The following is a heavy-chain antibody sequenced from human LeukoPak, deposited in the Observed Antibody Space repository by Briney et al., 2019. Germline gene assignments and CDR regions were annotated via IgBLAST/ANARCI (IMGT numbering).Heavy chain of an antibody. V-gene: IGHV3-30*18. CDR2: ISDDGRTE. CDR3: TKEGAAGSRYNFDY. Sequence: PGRSLRLSCAASGFTFSSHGMHWVRQAPGKGLEWVAVISDDGRTEYYADSVKGRFIISRDNSKNTVSLQMNSLRDDDTAVFYCTKEGAAGSRYNFDYWGQGTLVTVSS. D-gene: IGHD6-13*01. CDR1: GFTFSSHG. J-gene: IGHJ4*02.